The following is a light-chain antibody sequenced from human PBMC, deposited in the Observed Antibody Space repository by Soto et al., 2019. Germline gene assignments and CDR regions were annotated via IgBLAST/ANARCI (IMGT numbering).Light chain of an antibody. V-gene: IGKV1-5*01. J-gene: IGKJ1*01. CDR1: QSISGW. Sequence: DIQMTQPPSALSASVGDTVTIACRASQSISGWLAWFQQKPGKAPKLLIYDASSLESGVPSRFSGSGSGTEFTLTITSLQPDDFATYYCQQYVFYRGTFGQGTKVDI. CDR2: DAS. CDR3: QQYVFYRGT.